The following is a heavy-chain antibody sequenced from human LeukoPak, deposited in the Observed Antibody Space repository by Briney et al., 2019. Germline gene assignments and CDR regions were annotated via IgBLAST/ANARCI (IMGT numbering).Heavy chain of an antibody. CDR1: GFTFSNYA. V-gene: IGHV3-30-3*01. CDR3: ARVLSSRSSGWGYFDY. Sequence: GGSLRLSSAASGFTFSNYAIHWVRQAPGKGLEWVGVVSYDGNNKYYADSVKGRFTISRDNSKNTLYLQMNSLRAEDTAVYYCARVLSSRSSGWGYFDYWGQGSLVTVSS. D-gene: IGHD6-19*01. J-gene: IGHJ4*02. CDR2: VSYDGNNK.